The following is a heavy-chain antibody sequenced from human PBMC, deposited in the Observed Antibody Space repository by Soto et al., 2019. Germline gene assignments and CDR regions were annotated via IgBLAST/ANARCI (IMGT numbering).Heavy chain of an antibody. Sequence: GGSLRLSCAASGFTFSSYAMSWVRQAPGKGLEWVSAISGSGGSTYYADSVKGRFTISRDNPKNTLYLQMNSLRAEDTAVYYCAKDILTGYYPPYNWFDPWGQGTLVTVSS. CDR3: AKDILTGYYPPYNWFDP. CDR2: ISGSGGST. D-gene: IGHD3-9*01. J-gene: IGHJ5*02. V-gene: IGHV3-23*01. CDR1: GFTFSSYA.